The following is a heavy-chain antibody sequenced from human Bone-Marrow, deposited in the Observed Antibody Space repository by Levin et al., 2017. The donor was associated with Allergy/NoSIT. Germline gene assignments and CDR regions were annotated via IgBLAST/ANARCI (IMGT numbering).Heavy chain of an antibody. CDR3: ARTPGLNYYDSSGYYYYYYGMDV. D-gene: IGHD3-22*01. J-gene: IGHJ6*02. CDR1: GFTFSSYG. Sequence: GGSLRLSCAASGFTFSSYGMHWVRQAPGKGLEWVAVIWYDGSNKYYADSVKGRFTISRDNSKNTLYLQMNSLRAEDTAVYYCARTPGLNYYDSSGYYYYYYGMDVWGQGTTVTVSS. CDR2: IWYDGSNK. V-gene: IGHV3-33*01.